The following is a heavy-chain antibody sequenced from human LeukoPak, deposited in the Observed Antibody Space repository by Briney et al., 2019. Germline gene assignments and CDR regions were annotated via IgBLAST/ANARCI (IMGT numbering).Heavy chain of an antibody. J-gene: IGHJ4*02. Sequence: ESSETLSLTCTVSGDSISSSSYFWGWIRQPPGKGLEYIGSIYYSGTTYYNPSLRSRVTVSIDTSKNQFSLKVSSVTAADTAVYSCARHCAHGSGTYAPFAYWGQGALVTVSS. D-gene: IGHD3-10*01. CDR2: IYYSGTT. V-gene: IGHV4-39*01. CDR1: GDSISSSSYF. CDR3: ARHCAHGSGTYAPFAY.